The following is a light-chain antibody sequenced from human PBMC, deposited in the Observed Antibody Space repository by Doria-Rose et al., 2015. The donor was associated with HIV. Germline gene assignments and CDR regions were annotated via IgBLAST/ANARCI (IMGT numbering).Light chain of an antibody. CDR1: SSNIGAGFD. CDR2: GNT. CDR3: QSYDSRLSVYV. Sequence: QSVVTQPPSVSGAPGQRVAISCTGSSSNIGAGFDVHWYQQFPGTAPKLLIHGNTNRPSWVTDRFSGSKSGTSASLAISGLRAEDEADYYCQSYDSRLSVYVFGTGTKVTVL. J-gene: IGLJ1*01. V-gene: IGLV1-40*01.